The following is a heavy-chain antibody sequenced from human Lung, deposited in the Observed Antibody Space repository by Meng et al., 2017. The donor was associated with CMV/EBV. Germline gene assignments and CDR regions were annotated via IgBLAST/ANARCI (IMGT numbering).Heavy chain of an antibody. J-gene: IGHJ6*02. D-gene: IGHD3-10*01. Sequence: ESXKISXAASGFTVSDNYMSWVRQAPGRGLEWVSVIYSGGSTYYADSVKGRFTISRDNSKNTLYLQMDSLRAEDTAVYYCARDLEWFGSGGYFGMDVWGQGTTVTVSS. V-gene: IGHV3-66*02. CDR1: GFTVSDNY. CDR3: ARDLEWFGSGGYFGMDV. CDR2: IYSGGST.